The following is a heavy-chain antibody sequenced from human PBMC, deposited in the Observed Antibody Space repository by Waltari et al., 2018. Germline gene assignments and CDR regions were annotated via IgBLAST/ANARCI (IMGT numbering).Heavy chain of an antibody. V-gene: IGHV3-66*02. CDR2: IYPAGST. CDR3: ARARDEQTAMVYFDH. CDR1: GFTVRTNH. J-gene: IGHJ4*02. Sequence: EVDLVVSGGGLVHPGGSLRLSCAASGFTVRTNHLTWVRQVPGRGLEWVSIIYPAGSTYNADSVEGRFTISRDVSKNMVHLQMNSLRPEDTAIYYCARARDEQTAMVYFDHWGQGTLVSVSS. D-gene: IGHD5-18*01.